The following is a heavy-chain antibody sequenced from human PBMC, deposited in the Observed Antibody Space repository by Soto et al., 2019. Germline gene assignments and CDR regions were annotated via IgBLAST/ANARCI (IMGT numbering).Heavy chain of an antibody. V-gene: IGHV4-4*02. J-gene: IGHJ4*01. CDR1: GGSTSTDNW. CDR2: MYHSGDS. Sequence: SETLSLTYAVSGGSTSTDNWWSWVRQPPGKGLEWIGEMYHSGDSNFNPSLKSRVTISVDKSKNQFSMQMASVTAADTALYYCTSASASSILRGVVINWARATQITGSS. CDR3: TSASASSILRGVVIN. D-gene: IGHD3-10*01.